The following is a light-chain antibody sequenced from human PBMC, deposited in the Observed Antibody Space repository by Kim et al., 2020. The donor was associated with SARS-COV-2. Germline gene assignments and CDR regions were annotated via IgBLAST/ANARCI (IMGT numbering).Light chain of an antibody. J-gene: IGLJ2*01. CDR2: EVS. CDR3: SSYAGSNSVV. CDR1: SSDVGGYNY. V-gene: IGLV2-8*01. Sequence: SVTISCTGTSSDVGGYNYVSWYQQHPGKAPKLLIYEVSTRPSGVPDRFSGSRSGNTASLTVSGLQAEDEADYYCSSYAGSNSVVFGGGTQLTVL.